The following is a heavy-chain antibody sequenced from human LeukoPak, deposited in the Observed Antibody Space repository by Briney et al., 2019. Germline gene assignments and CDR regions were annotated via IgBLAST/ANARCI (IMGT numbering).Heavy chain of an antibody. CDR3: ARSSGSSGWYAFDI. D-gene: IGHD6-19*01. CDR1: GFXFSSYE. CDR2: ISSSGSTI. Sequence: GGSLRLSCAASGFXFSSYEINWVRQAPGKGLEWVSYISSSGSTIYYADSVKGRFTISRDNAKNSLYLQMNSLRAEDTAVYYCARSSGSSGWYAFDIWGQGTMVTVSS. V-gene: IGHV3-48*03. J-gene: IGHJ3*02.